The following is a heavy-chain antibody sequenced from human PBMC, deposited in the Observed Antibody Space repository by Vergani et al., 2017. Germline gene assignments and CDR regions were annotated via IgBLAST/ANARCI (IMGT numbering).Heavy chain of an antibody. CDR2: ISSSSSYI. CDR3: ARVDVSSSPYFDY. CDR1: GFTFSSYS. V-gene: IGHV3-21*01. J-gene: IGHJ4*02. Sequence: EVQLVESGGGLVKPGGSLRLSCAASGFTFSSYSMNWVRQGPGKGLEWVSSISSSSSYIYYADSVKGRFTISRDNAKNSLYLQMNSLRAEDTAVYYCARVDVSSSPYFDYWGQGTLVTVSS. D-gene: IGHD6-13*01.